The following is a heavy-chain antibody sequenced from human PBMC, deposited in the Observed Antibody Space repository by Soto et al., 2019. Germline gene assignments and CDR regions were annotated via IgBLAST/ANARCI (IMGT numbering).Heavy chain of an antibody. Sequence: QVQLVESGGGVVQPGRSLRLSCAASGFIFSNYVMYWVRQAPGKGLEWVAFMSYDGTTKSYGDSVKGRFTSSRDNSQNILYLQMNSLRPEDTGVYYCAREVLWSRYFDYCGQGTLVTVSS. D-gene: IGHD3-10*01. CDR3: AREVLWSRYFDY. CDR2: MSYDGTTK. V-gene: IGHV3-30-3*01. J-gene: IGHJ4*02. CDR1: GFIFSNYV.